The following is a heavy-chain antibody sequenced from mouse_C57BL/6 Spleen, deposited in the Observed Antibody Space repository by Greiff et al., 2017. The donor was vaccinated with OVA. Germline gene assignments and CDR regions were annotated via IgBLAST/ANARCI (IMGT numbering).Heavy chain of an antibody. Sequence: QVQLQQPGAELVRPGSSVKLSCKASGYTFTSYWMDWVKQRPGQGLEWIGNIYPSDSETHYNQKFKDKATLTVDKSSSTAYMQLSSLTSEDSAVYYLARTLITTVVATRAMDYWGQGTSVTVSS. CDR3: ARTLITTVVATRAMDY. J-gene: IGHJ4*01. CDR1: GYTFTSYW. V-gene: IGHV1-61*01. CDR2: IYPSDSET. D-gene: IGHD1-1*01.